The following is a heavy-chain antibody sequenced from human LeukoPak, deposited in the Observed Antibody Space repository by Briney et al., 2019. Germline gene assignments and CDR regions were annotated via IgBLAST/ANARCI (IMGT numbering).Heavy chain of an antibody. CDR1: GDSVSSSSAA. V-gene: IGHV6-1*01. CDR2: TYYRSKWYN. Sequence: SQTLSLTCAISGDSVSSSSAAWNWIRQSPSRGLEWLGRTYYRSKWYNDYAVSVKSRITINPDTSKNQFSLQLNSVTPEDTAVYYCAREVYDLVTGVDWYFDLWGRGTLVTVSS. J-gene: IGHJ2*01. CDR3: AREVYDLVTGVDWYFDL. D-gene: IGHD7-27*01.